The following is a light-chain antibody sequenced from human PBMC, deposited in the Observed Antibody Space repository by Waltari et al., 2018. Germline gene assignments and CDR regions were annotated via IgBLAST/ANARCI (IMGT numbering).Light chain of an antibody. Sequence: DIQMTQSPSALSASVGDRVTITCRASQSISSWLAWYQQKPGEGPKLLIQKSSHLQSGVPSRFSGSGSVTEMTLTISSLQSDDFAIYYCQQYSDDPMTFGQGTRLENK. CDR3: QQYSDDPMT. CDR2: KSS. CDR1: QSISSW. J-gene: IGKJ5*01. V-gene: IGKV1-5*03.